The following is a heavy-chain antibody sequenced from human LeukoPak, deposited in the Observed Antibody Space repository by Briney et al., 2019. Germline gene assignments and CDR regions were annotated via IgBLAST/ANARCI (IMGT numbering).Heavy chain of an antibody. Sequence: TGESLKISCKGSGYIFTTHWIGWVRQLPGKGLEWMGIIYPGDSDTRYSPSFQGQVTISADKSISTAYLQWSSLKASDTAMYYCARSEMATVLSQDYWGQGTLVTVSS. CDR3: ARSEMATVLSQDY. V-gene: IGHV5-51*01. CDR1: GYIFTTHW. D-gene: IGHD5-24*01. CDR2: IYPGDSDT. J-gene: IGHJ4*02.